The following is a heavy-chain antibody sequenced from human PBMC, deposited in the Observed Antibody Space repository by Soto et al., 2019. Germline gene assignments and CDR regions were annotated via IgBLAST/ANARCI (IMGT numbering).Heavy chain of an antibody. CDR1: GGSISSYY. CDR3: AGTTTAPLGY. V-gene: IGHV4-59*08. D-gene: IGHD4-4*01. Sequence: QVQLQESGPGLVKPSETLSLTCTVSGGSISSYYWSWIRQPPGKGLEWIGYIYYSGSTNYNPSLKSRVTISVDTSKNQFSLKLSSVTAADTAVYYCAGTTTAPLGYWGQGTLVTVSS. J-gene: IGHJ4*02. CDR2: IYYSGST.